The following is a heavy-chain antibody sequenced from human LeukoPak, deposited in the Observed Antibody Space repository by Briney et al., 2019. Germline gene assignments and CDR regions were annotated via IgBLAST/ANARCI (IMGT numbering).Heavy chain of an antibody. Sequence: GGSLRLSCAASGFTVSSNYMNWVRQVPGKGLEWVSVIYSGGSTYYASSVKGRFTFSRDNSKDTLYLQMNSLRAEDTAVYCCARGPTVRSVYFDYWGQGTLVTVSS. J-gene: IGHJ4*02. CDR2: IYSGGST. CDR1: GFTVSSNY. D-gene: IGHD4-11*01. CDR3: ARGPTVRSVYFDY. V-gene: IGHV3-53*01.